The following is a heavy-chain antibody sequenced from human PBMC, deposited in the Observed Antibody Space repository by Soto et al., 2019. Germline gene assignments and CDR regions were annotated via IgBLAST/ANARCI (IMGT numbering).Heavy chain of an antibody. Sequence: SVKVSCKASGYTFTGYYMHWVRQAPGQGLEWMGWINPNSGGTNYAQKFQGRVTMTRDTSISTAYMELSRLRSDDTAVYYCARGKGYCSSTSCYSPLDIGGFYGMDVWGQGTTVTVSS. V-gene: IGHV1-2*02. J-gene: IGHJ6*02. CDR2: INPNSGGT. CDR1: GYTFTGYY. CDR3: ARGKGYCSSTSCYSPLDIGGFYGMDV. D-gene: IGHD2-2*01.